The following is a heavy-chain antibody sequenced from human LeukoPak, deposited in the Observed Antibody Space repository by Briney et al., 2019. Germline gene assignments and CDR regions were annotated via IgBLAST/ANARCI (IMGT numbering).Heavy chain of an antibody. CDR2: ISKDGSRT. V-gene: IGHV3-30*04. D-gene: IGHD3-22*01. CDR3: ARGNQFYDHSAYYSQSVDY. CDR1: GFTFSTYV. Sequence: GGSLRLSCATSGFTFSTYVMYWVRQAPGRGLEWVAVISKDGSRTYYPDSMKGRFTISRDNSKNTLYLQSNILRPEDTAVYYCARGNQFYDHSAYYSQSVDYWGQGTLVTVSS. J-gene: IGHJ4*02.